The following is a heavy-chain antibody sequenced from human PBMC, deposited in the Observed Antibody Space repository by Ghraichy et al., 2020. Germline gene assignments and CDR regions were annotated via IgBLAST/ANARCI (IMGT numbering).Heavy chain of an antibody. CDR3: ARDKVVVTAIPQARPYYFDY. CDR1: GFTFSSYG. D-gene: IGHD2-21*02. Sequence: LNISCAASGFTFSSYGMHWVRQAPGKGLEWVAVIWYDGSNKYYADSVKGRFTISRDNSKNTLYLQMNSLRAEDTAVYYCARDKVVVTAIPQARPYYFDYWGQGTLVTVSS. V-gene: IGHV3-33*08. J-gene: IGHJ4*02. CDR2: IWYDGSNK.